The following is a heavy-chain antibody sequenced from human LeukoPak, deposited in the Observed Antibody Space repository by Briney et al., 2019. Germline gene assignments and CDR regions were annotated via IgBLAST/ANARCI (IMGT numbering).Heavy chain of an antibody. CDR2: INPNSGDT. CDR3: ARGRNIAVAGALSGY. Sequence: ASVKVSCKASGYIFTDYYMHWVRQAPGQGLEWIGWINPNSGDTSYAQKFQGRVTMTRDTSISTAYMELTSVTSDDTAMFYCARGRNIAVAGALSGYWGQGTLVTVSS. CDR1: GYIFTDYY. D-gene: IGHD6-19*01. V-gene: IGHV1-2*02. J-gene: IGHJ4*02.